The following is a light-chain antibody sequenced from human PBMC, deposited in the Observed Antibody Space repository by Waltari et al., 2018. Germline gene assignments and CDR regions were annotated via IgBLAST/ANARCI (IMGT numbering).Light chain of an antibody. V-gene: IGLV2-14*01. CDR2: EVS. Sequence: QSALTQPAPVSGSPGQSITISCTGTSSDVGGYNHVSWYQQHPGKAPKLMIYEVSNRPSGVSNRFSGSKSGNTASLTISGLQAEDEADYYCSSYTSSSTVVFGGGTKLTVL. CDR1: SSDVGGYNH. CDR3: SSYTSSSTVV. J-gene: IGLJ2*01.